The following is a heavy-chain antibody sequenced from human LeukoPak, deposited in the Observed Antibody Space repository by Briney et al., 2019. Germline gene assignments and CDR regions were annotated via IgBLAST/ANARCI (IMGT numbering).Heavy chain of an antibody. CDR1: GFTFSDYY. V-gene: IGHV3-11*06. CDR3: ARAPYPQGYAPVYS. Sequence: GGSLRLSCAASGFTFSDYYMSWIRQAPGKGLEWVSYISSSSSYTNYADSVKGRFTISRDNAKNSLYLQMNSLRAEDTAVYYCARAPYPQGYAPVYSWGQGTLVTVSS. CDR2: ISSSSSYT. J-gene: IGHJ4*02. D-gene: IGHD2-15*01.